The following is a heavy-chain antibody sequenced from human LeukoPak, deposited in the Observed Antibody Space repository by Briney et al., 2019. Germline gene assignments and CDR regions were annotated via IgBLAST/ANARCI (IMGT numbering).Heavy chain of an antibody. V-gene: IGHV1-18*04. Sequence: ASVTVSCKASGYTFTSYGISWVRQAPGQGLEWMGWISAYNGNTNYAQKLQGRVTMTTDTSTSTAYMELRSLRSDDTAVYYCARDPAREQQLVGWFDPWGQGTLVTVSS. CDR2: ISAYNGNT. D-gene: IGHD6-13*01. CDR1: GYTFTSYG. CDR3: ARDPAREQQLVGWFDP. J-gene: IGHJ5*02.